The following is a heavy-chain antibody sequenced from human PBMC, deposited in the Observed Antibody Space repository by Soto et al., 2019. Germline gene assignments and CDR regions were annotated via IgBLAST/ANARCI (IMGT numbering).Heavy chain of an antibody. CDR2: IYPGDSDT. Sequence: PXESLKISFKGSGYSLTSYWIGWVRQIPGKGLEWMGIIYPGDSDTRYSPSFQGQVTISADKSISTAYLQWSSLKASDTAMYYCAGQVGATTTNWFDPWGQGTLVTVSS. CDR3: AGQVGATTTNWFDP. CDR1: GYSLTSYW. D-gene: IGHD1-26*01. J-gene: IGHJ5*02. V-gene: IGHV5-51*01.